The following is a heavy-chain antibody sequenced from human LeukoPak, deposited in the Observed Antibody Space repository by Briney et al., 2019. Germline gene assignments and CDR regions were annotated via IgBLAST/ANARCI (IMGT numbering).Heavy chain of an antibody. Sequence: PSETLSLTCAVSGGSISSSNWWSWVRQPPGKGLEWIGEIYHSGSTNYNPSLKSRVTISVDKSKNQFSLKVSSVTAADTAVYYCARRSPKAGRHYYYGMDVWDQGTTVTVSS. CDR3: ARRSPKAGRHYYYGMDV. CDR1: GGSISSSNW. J-gene: IGHJ6*02. CDR2: IYHSGST. D-gene: IGHD6-6*01. V-gene: IGHV4-4*02.